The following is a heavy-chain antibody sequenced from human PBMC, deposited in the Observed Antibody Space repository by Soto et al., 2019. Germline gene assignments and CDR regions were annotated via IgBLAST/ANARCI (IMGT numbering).Heavy chain of an antibody. CDR3: ARDYPEGNPEYSSSSGFDY. D-gene: IGHD6-6*01. J-gene: IGHJ4*02. CDR1: SGSISSINW. CDR2: IYHSGST. V-gene: IGHV4-4*02. Sequence: QVQLQESGPGLVKPSGTLSLTCAVSSGSISSINWWSWVRQPPGKGLEWIGEIYHSGSTNYNPSLKSRVTISVDKSKHQFSLKLSSVTAADTAVYYCARDYPEGNPEYSSSSGFDYWGQGTLVTVSS.